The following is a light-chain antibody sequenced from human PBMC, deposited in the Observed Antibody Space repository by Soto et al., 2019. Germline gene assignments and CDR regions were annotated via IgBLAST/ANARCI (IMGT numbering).Light chain of an antibody. CDR3: CSYAGSTTLM. CDR1: TSDIGAYNY. V-gene: IGLV2-23*01. CDR2: EGS. Sequence: QSALTQPPSASGSPGQSVTISCTGTTSDIGAYNYVSWYQQRPGKAPKLIIYEGSQRPSGVSHRFSGSKSGNTASLTISGLQAEDEADYYCCSYAGSTTLMFGGGTKLTVL. J-gene: IGLJ3*02.